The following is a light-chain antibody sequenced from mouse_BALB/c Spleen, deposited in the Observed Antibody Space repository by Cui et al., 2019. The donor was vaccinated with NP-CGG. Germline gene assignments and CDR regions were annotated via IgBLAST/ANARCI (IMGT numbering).Light chain of an antibody. Sequence: QAVVTQESALTPSPGETVTLTCRSNTGAVTTSNYANWVQEKPDHVFTGLIGGTNNRAPGVPARFSGSRIGDKAALTITGAQTEDEAIYFCALWYSNHWVFGGGTKLTVL. CDR1: TGAVTTSNY. J-gene: IGLJ1*01. V-gene: IGLV1*01. CDR2: GTN. CDR3: ALWYSNHWV.